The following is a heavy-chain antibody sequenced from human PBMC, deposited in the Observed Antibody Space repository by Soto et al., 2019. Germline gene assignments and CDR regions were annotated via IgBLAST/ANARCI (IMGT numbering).Heavy chain of an antibody. Sequence: GGSLRLSCAASGFTLSSYAMTWVRQAPGKGLEWVSAISGSGITTYYADSVKGRFTISRDNSKNTLYLQMNSLRAEDTAVYYSAKDRGYSYGYDAFDIWGQGTMVTVSS. D-gene: IGHD5-18*01. CDR3: AKDRGYSYGYDAFDI. V-gene: IGHV3-23*01. CDR1: GFTLSSYA. J-gene: IGHJ3*02. CDR2: ISGSGITT.